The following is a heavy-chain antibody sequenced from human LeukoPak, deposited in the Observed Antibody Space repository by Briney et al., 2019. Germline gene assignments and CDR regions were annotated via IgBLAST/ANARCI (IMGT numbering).Heavy chain of an antibody. D-gene: IGHD2-8*02. Sequence: SETLSLTCAVYGGSFSGYYWSWIRQPPGKGLEWIGEINHSGSTNYNPSLKSRVTISVDTSKNQFSLKLSSVTAADTAVYYCARAWCYYYYYMDVWGKGTTVTVSS. J-gene: IGHJ6*03. CDR1: GGSFSGYY. CDR3: ARAWCYYYYYMDV. CDR2: INHSGST. V-gene: IGHV4-34*01.